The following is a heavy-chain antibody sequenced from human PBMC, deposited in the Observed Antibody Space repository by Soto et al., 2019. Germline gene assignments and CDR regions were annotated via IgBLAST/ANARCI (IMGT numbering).Heavy chain of an antibody. CDR2: ISSSSGNK. V-gene: IGHV3-48*01. J-gene: IGHJ4*02. CDR3: ARIGVVGATSPDY. D-gene: IGHD1-26*01. Sequence: EVQLVESGGGLVQPGGSLRLSCAASGFTFSSYSMNWVRQAPGKGLEWVSYISSSSGNKDYADSVKGRFTISRDNAKNSLYLQMNSLRAEDTAVYYGARIGVVGATSPDYWGQGTLVTVSS. CDR1: GFTFSSYS.